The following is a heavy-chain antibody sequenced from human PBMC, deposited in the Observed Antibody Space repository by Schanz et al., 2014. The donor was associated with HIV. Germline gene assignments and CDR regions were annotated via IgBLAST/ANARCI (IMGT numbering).Heavy chain of an antibody. CDR3: AKAKSPWTFYYYGMDV. J-gene: IGHJ6*02. CDR2: ISYDGSNK. V-gene: IGHV3-30*19. Sequence: VQLVESGGGVVQPGRSLRLSCAASGFTFSSYGMHWVRQAPGKGLEWVAVISYDGSNKYYADSVKGRFTISRDNAKNSLYLQMNSLRAEDTALYYCAKAKSPWTFYYYGMDVWGQGTTVTVSS. CDR1: GFTFSSYG.